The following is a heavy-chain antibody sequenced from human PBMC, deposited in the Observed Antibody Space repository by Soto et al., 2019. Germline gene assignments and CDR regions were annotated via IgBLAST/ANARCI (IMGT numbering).Heavy chain of an antibody. Sequence: SETLSLTCTVSGGSVSSGSYYWSWIRQPPGKGLEWIGYIYYSGSTNYNPSPKSRVTISVDTSKNQFSLKLSSVTAADTAVYYCARVVITSFYFDYWGQGTLVTVSS. CDR3: ARVVITSFYFDY. CDR2: IYYSGST. D-gene: IGHD3-22*01. V-gene: IGHV4-61*01. J-gene: IGHJ4*02. CDR1: GGSVSSGSYY.